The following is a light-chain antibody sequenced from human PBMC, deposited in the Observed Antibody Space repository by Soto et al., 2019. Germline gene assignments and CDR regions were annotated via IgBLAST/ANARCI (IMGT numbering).Light chain of an antibody. CDR1: SSNIGAGYD. CDR3: QSYDSSLSGHVV. J-gene: IGLJ2*01. Sequence: QLVLTQPPSVSGAPGQRVTISCTGSSSNIGAGYDVHWYQHLPGTGPKLLIYGDTNRPSGVPDRFSGSKSGTSASLAITGLQSEEEDDYYCQSYDSSLSGHVVFGGGTKLTVL. V-gene: IGLV1-40*01. CDR2: GDT.